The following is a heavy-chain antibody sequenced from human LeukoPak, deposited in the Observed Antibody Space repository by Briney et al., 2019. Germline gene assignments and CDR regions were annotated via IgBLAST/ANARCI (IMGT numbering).Heavy chain of an antibody. V-gene: IGHV4-59*12. J-gene: IGHJ5*02. CDR3: ARGAGYCSGGSCYSEVGWFDP. Sequence: SETLSLTCTVSGGSISSYYWSWIRQPPGKGLEWIGYIYYSGSTNYNPSLKSRVTISVDRSKNQFSLKLSSVTAADTAVYYCARGAGYCSGGSCYSEVGWFDPWGQGTMVTVSS. CDR1: GGSISSYY. CDR2: IYYSGST. D-gene: IGHD2-15*01.